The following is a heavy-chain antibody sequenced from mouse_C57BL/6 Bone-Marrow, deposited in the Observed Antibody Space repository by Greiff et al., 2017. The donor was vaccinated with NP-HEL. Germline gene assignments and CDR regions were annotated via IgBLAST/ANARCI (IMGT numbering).Heavy chain of an antibody. J-gene: IGHJ1*03. Sequence: EVKLVESGGGLVQPGGSMKLSCAASGFTFSDAWMDWVRQSPEKGLEWVAEIRNKANNHATYYAESVKGRFTISRDDSKSSVYLQMNSLRAEDTGIYYCTRGYYDYPSVWYFDVWGTGTTVTVSS. D-gene: IGHD2-4*01. CDR2: IRNKANNHAT. V-gene: IGHV6-6*01. CDR3: TRGYYDYPSVWYFDV. CDR1: GFTFSDAW.